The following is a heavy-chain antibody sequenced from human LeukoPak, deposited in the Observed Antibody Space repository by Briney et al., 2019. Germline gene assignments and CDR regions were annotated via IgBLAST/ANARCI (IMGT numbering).Heavy chain of an antibody. J-gene: IGHJ4*02. CDR1: GGSISSSSYY. D-gene: IGHD3-9*01. CDR3: ARGLRYFDWLFYY. CDR2: INHSGST. V-gene: IGHV4-39*07. Sequence: TSETLSLTCTVSGGSISSSSYYWSWIRQPPGKGLEWIGEINHSGSTNYNPSLKSRVTISVDTSKNQFSLKLSSVTAADTAVYYCARGLRYFDWLFYYWGQGTLVTVSS.